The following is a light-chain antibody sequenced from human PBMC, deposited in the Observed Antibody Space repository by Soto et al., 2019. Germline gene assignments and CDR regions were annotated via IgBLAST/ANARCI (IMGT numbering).Light chain of an antibody. CDR2: RDD. J-gene: IGLJ2*01. Sequence: SYELTQPLSVSVALGQTARITCGGNNIGSKNVHWYQQKPGQAPVLVIYRDDNRPSGIPERFSGSNSGNTATLTITRAQAGDDADYYFQVWDSSTVVFGGGTKLTVL. V-gene: IGLV3-9*01. CDR1: NIGSKN. CDR3: QVWDSSTVV.